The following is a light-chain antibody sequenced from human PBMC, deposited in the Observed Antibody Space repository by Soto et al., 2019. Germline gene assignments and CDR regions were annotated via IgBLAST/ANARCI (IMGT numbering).Light chain of an antibody. V-gene: IGKV3-20*01. Sequence: EIVLTQSPGTLSLSPGERATLSCRASQSVRGNYLAWYQQKPGQAPRLLISGASSRASGIPDRFSGSGSGTDFTLTISRLETEDFEVYYCQQYGFSLRTFCQGIKVEI. CDR2: GAS. J-gene: IGKJ1*01. CDR3: QQYGFSLRT. CDR1: QSVRGNY.